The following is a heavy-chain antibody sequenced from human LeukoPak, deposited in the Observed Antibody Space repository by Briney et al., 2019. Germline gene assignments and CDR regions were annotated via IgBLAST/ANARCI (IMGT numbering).Heavy chain of an antibody. Sequence: ASVMVFCRASGYTIINYDINWVRQPPGQGLEWMGSKNPNSGNTGYAQKFQGRVTISRENSITTAYMELSSLRSEDTAVYYCARAEQWLGNYYYMDVWGKGTTVTVSS. CDR1: GYTIINYD. CDR2: KNPNSGNT. CDR3: ARAEQWLGNYYYMDV. V-gene: IGHV1-8*02. D-gene: IGHD6-19*01. J-gene: IGHJ6*03.